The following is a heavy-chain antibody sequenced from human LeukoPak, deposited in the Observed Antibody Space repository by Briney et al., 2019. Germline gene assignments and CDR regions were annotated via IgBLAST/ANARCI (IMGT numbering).Heavy chain of an antibody. Sequence: PGGSLRLSCAASGFTFSSYSMNWVRQAPGKGLEWVSSISSSGSTIYYADSVKGRFTISRDNAKNSLYLQMNSLRAEDTAVYYCARVEQQPGVQHWGQGTLVTVSS. V-gene: IGHV3-48*04. D-gene: IGHD6-13*01. CDR2: ISSSGSTI. J-gene: IGHJ1*01. CDR3: ARVEQQPGVQH. CDR1: GFTFSSYS.